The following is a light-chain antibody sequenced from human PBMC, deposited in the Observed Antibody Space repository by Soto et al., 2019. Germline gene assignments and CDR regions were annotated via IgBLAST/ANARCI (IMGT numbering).Light chain of an antibody. J-gene: IGLJ3*02. CDR2: GNR. CDR1: SSNLGAGYD. CDR3: QAYDYSLTASV. V-gene: IGLV1-40*01. Sequence: QSALTQPPSVSGAPGQRVTLSCTGTSSNLGAGYDVHWYQQLPGAAPKLVIFGNRNRPSGVPERFSGSKSGTSASLAITGLQAEDEADYYCQAYDYSLTASVFGGGTKVTVL.